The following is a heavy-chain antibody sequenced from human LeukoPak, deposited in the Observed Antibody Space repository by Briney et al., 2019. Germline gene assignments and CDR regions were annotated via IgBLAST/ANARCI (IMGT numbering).Heavy chain of an antibody. D-gene: IGHD6-19*01. CDR3: ARIGIAVAGTD. V-gene: IGHV4-34*01. J-gene: IGHJ4*02. CDR2: INHSGST. Sequence: SETLSLTCTVSGDSFSTYYWSWIRQPAGKGLEWIGEINHSGSTNYNPSLKSRVTISVDTSKNQFSLKLSSVTAADTAVYYCARIGIAVAGTDWGQGTLVTVSS. CDR1: GDSFSTYY.